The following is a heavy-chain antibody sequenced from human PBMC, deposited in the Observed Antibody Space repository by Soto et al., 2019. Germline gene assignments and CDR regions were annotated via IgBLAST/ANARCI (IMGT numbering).Heavy chain of an antibody. CDR1: GFTFSSFW. D-gene: IGHD1-26*01. V-gene: IGHV3-7*01. J-gene: IGHJ4*02. CDR2: IKQDGSEK. Sequence: EVQLVESGGGLVQLGGSRRLSRAASGFTFSSFWMTWVRQAPGKGLEWVANIKQDGSEKYYVDSVTGRFTISRDNARNSLFLEMKSLRSEDTAVYSCVRDRSGSYLEGFDYWGQGTLVTVSS. CDR3: VRDRSGSYLEGFDY.